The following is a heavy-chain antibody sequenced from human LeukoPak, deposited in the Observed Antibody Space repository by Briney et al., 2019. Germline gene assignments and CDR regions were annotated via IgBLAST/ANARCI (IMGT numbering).Heavy chain of an antibody. CDR1: GYTFTGYY. J-gene: IGHJ5*02. CDR3: ARDQVVVVPAAMSWFDP. D-gene: IGHD2-2*01. Sequence: GASVKVSCKASGYTFTGYYMHWVRQAPGQGLEWMGWISPNSGGTNYAQKFQGRVTMTRDTSISTAYMELSRLRSDDTAVYYCARDQVVVVPAAMSWFDPWGQGTLVTVSS. CDR2: ISPNSGGT. V-gene: IGHV1-2*02.